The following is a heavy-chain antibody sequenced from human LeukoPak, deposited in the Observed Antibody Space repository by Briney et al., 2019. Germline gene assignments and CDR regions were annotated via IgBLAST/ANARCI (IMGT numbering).Heavy chain of an antibody. CDR3: ARQEEWLQPLDY. CDR1: GGSISSSSYY. D-gene: IGHD5-24*01. J-gene: IGHJ4*02. Sequence: PSETLSLTCTVSGGSISSSSYYWGWIRQPPGKGLEWIGSIYYSGSTYYNPSLKSRVTISVDTSKNQFSLKLSSVTATDTAVYYCARQEEWLQPLDYWGQGTLVTVSS. V-gene: IGHV4-39*01. CDR2: IYYSGST.